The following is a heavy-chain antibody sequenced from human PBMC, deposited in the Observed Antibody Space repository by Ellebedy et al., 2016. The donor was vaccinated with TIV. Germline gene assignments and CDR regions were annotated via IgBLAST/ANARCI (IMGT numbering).Heavy chain of an antibody. J-gene: IGHJ4*02. CDR3: ARAPTGQQLVPDY. V-gene: IGHV4-34*01. Sequence: SETLSLXCAVYGGSFSGYYWSWIRQPPGKGLEWIGEINHSGSTNYNPSLKSRVTISIDTSKKQFSLKLSSVTAADTAVYYCARAPTGQQLVPDYWGQGTLVTVSS. CDR1: GGSFSGYY. D-gene: IGHD6-13*01. CDR2: INHSGST.